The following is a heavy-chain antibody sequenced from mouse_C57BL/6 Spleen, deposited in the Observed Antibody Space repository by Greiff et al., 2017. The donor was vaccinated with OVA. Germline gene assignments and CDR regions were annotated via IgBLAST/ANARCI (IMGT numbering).Heavy chain of an antibody. CDR3: AREAFYGSREDAMDY. CDR2: IYPGDGDT. Sequence: QVQLKESGPELVKPGASVKISCKASGYAFSSSWMNWVKQRPGKGLEWIGRIYPGDGDTNYNGKFKGKATLTADKSSSTAYMQLSSLTSEDSAVYFCAREAFYGSREDAMDYWGQGTSVTVSS. CDR1: GYAFSSSW. V-gene: IGHV1-82*01. J-gene: IGHJ4*01. D-gene: IGHD1-1*01.